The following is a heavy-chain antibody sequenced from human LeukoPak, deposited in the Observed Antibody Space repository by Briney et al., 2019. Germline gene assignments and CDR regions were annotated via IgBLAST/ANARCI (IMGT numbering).Heavy chain of an antibody. CDR3: ARGGIGYYFDY. J-gene: IGHJ4*02. Sequence: PSETLSLTCAVYGGSFSGYYWSWIRQPPGKGLEWIGEINHSGSTNYNPSLKSRVTISVDTSKNQFSLKLSSVTAADTAVYYCARGGIGYYFDYWGQGTLSPSPQ. V-gene: IGHV4-34*01. D-gene: IGHD1-14*01. CDR1: GGSFSGYY. CDR2: INHSGST.